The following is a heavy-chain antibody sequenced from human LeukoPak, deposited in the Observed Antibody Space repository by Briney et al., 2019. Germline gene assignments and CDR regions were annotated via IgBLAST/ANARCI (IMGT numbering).Heavy chain of an antibody. CDR1: GYTFTSSY. CDR3: ASPPPGIAAAGTFDY. CDR2: INTSGGST. J-gene: IGHJ4*02. Sequence: ASVKVSCKASGYTFTSSYMHWVRQAPGQGLEWMGMINTSGGSTSYAQKFQGRVTITTDESTSTAYMELSSLRSEDTAVYYCASPPPGIAAAGTFDYWGQGTLVTVSS. D-gene: IGHD6-13*01. V-gene: IGHV1-46*01.